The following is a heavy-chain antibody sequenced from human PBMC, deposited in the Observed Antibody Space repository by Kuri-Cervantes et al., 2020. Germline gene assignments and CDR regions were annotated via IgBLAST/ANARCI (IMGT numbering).Heavy chain of an antibody. J-gene: IGHJ4*02. V-gene: IGHV3-23*01. D-gene: IGHD1-7*01. CDR3: AKGIVGTTSGYFDY. CDR1: GFTFSSYW. CDR2: ISASGGST. Sequence: GESLKISCAASGFTFSSYWMHWVRQAPGKGLEWVSVISASGGSTYYADSVKGRFTISRDKSKNTLYMQMNSLRAEDTALYYCAKGIVGTTSGYFDYWGQGTLVTVSS.